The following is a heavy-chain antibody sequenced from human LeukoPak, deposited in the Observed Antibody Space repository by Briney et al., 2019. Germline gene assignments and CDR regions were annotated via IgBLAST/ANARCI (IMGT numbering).Heavy chain of an antibody. Sequence: SETLSLTCAVYGGSFSGYYWSWIRQPPGKGLEWIGEINHSGSTNYNPSLKSRVAISVDTSKNQFSLKLSSVTAADTAVYYCARWGGGSYYDFDYWGQGTLVTVSS. J-gene: IGHJ4*02. CDR1: GGSFSGYY. V-gene: IGHV4-34*01. CDR3: ARWGGGSYYDFDY. CDR2: INHSGST. D-gene: IGHD1-26*01.